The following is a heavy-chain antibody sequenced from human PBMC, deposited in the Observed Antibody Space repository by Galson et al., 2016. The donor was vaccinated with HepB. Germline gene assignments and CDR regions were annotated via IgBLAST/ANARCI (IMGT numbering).Heavy chain of an antibody. Sequence: SLRLSCAASGFTFSSHAMSWVRQAPGKGLEWVSVISGSATSTYYADSVKGRFTILRDDSKNTLFLHMNSMRAEDTAVYYWAARPAVSPIAPYDFWGQGALLTVSS. D-gene: IGHD2-15*01. V-gene: IGHV3-23*01. CDR1: GFTFSSHA. CDR3: AARPAVSPIAPYDF. J-gene: IGHJ4*02. CDR2: ISGSATST.